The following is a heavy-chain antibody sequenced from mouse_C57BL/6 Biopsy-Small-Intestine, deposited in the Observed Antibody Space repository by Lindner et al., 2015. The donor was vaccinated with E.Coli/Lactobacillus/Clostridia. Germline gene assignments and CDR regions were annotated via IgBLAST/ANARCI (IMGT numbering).Heavy chain of an antibody. V-gene: IGHV1-14*01. CDR2: ISPYNGIS. J-gene: IGHJ2*01. D-gene: IGHD1-1*02. CDR3: ARGGGPGVVVVIELDY. Sequence: SVKVSCKASGYTFTNFGISWVRQAPGQGLEWMGWISPYNGISQYAQKFHGRVTMTTDTSATTAYMELSSLTSDDTAVYYCARGGGPGVVVVIELDYWGQGTLLTVSS. CDR1: GYTFTNFG.